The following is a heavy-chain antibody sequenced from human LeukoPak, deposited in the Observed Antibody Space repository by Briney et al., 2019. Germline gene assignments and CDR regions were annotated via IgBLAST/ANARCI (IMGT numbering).Heavy chain of an antibody. D-gene: IGHD4-17*01. J-gene: IGHJ4*02. Sequence: GGSLRLSCAASGFNFSTYWMTWVRQTPGKGLVWVSCINTDGSYSSYADSVKGRFTISRDNVRDTLYPQMNSLGAEDSAVYYCARDFDGPRASDYWGQGISVTVSS. CDR3: ARDFDGPRASDY. V-gene: IGHV3-74*01. CDR1: GFNFSTYW. CDR2: INTDGSYS.